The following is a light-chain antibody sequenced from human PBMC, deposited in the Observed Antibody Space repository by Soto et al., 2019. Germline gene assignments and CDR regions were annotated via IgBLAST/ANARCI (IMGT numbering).Light chain of an antibody. CDR3: AAWDDSLNGVV. Sequence: QSVLTQPPSASGTPGQRVTISCSGSISNIGGNTVNWYQQLPGTAPKLLMYTNNQRPSGVPDRFSGSKSGTSASLAISGLQAEYEADYYCAAWDDSLNGVVFGGGTQLTVL. V-gene: IGLV1-44*01. CDR1: ISNIGGNT. CDR2: TNN. J-gene: IGLJ2*01.